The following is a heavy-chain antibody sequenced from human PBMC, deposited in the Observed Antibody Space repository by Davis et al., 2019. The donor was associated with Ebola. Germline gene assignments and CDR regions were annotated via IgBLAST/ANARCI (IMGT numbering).Heavy chain of an antibody. V-gene: IGHV3-48*02. J-gene: IGHJ6*04. CDR2: ISSTMTTI. CDR1: GFTFSAYD. D-gene: IGHD5-18*01. CDR3: ARGSAYSYGLYYYFGMDV. Sequence: GGSLRLSCAASGFTFSAYDMNWVRQAPGKGLQWISYISSTMTTISYADSVKGRFTISRDKAKNSVYLQMDSLRDEDTAVYYCARGSAYSYGLYYYFGMDVWGKGTTVTVSS.